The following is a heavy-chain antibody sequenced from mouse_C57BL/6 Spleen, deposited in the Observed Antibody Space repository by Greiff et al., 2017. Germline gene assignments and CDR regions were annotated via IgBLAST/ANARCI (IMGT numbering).Heavy chain of an antibody. Sequence: VQLQQSVAELVRPGASVKLSCTASGFNIKNTYMHWVQQRPEQGLEWIGRIDPANGKTKYAPQFPGKATITADTSSKTDYLQLSSLTSEDTANYCCAGDDGYGFAYWGQGTLVTVSA. CDR3: AGDDGYGFAY. J-gene: IGHJ3*01. CDR1: GFNIKNTY. V-gene: IGHV14-3*01. D-gene: IGHD2-3*01. CDR2: IDPANGKT.